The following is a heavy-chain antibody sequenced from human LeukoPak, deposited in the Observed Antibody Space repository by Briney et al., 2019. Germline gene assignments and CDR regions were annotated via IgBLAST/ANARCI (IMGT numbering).Heavy chain of an antibody. D-gene: IGHD1-7*01. J-gene: IGHJ4*02. CDR1: GFTFSSYS. CDR2: ISTTSSYI. Sequence: GGSLRLSCAASGFTFSSYSMNWVRQAPGKGLEWVSSISTTSSYIYYADSVKGRFTVSRDNAKNSLYLQMNSLRAEDTAVYYCARDISELELDYWGQGTLVTVSS. CDR3: ARDISELELDY. V-gene: IGHV3-21*01.